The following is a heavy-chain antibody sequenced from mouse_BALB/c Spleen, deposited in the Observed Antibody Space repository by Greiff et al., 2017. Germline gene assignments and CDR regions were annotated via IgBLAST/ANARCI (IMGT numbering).Heavy chain of an antibody. CDR1: GYTFTRYT. V-gene: IGHV1-4*01. D-gene: IGHD2-14*01. Sequence: VQLQQSGAALARPGASVTMSCKASGYTFTRYTMHWVQQRPGQGLEWIGYINPSSGYTNYNQQFKDKATLTADKSSSTAYMQLSSLTSEDSAVYYCARGGDRYDVGLDYWGQGTTLTVAA. CDR3: ARGGDRYDVGLDY. J-gene: IGHJ2*01. CDR2: INPSSGYT.